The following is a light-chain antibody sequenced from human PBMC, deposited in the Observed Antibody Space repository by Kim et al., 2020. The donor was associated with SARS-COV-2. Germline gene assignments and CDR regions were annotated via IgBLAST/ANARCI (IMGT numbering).Light chain of an antibody. CDR3: QSYDSRLSGWV. CDR2: ADT. J-gene: IGLJ3*02. Sequence: RVTISCTGSSSNIGAGYDVHWYQQLPGRVPKLLIFADTRRPSGVPDRLSGSKAGTAASLAITGLQAEDEADYYCQSYDSRLSGWVFGGGTQLTVL. CDR1: SSNIGAGYD. V-gene: IGLV1-40*01.